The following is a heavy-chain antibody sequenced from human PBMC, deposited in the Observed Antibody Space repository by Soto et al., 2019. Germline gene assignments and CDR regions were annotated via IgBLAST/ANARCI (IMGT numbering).Heavy chain of an antibody. CDR1: GFTFSSYW. J-gene: IGHJ3*02. Sequence: GESLKISCAASGFTFSSYWMSWVRQAPGKGLEWVANIKQDGSEKYYVDSVKGRFTISRDNAKNSLYLQMNSLRAEDTAVYYCASPVGPSDAFDIWGQGTMVTVSS. CDR2: IKQDGSEK. CDR3: ASPVGPSDAFDI. V-gene: IGHV3-7*03. D-gene: IGHD3-16*01.